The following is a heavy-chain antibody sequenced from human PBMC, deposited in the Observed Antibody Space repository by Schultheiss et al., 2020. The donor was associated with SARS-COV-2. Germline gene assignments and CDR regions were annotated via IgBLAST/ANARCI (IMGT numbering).Heavy chain of an antibody. Sequence: SETLSLTCAVYGGSFSGYYWSWIRQPPGKGLEWIGEINNSGSTNCNPTLKSRVTISVDTSKNQFSLTLSSVTAADTAVYYCARDAGGSGWYYWGQGTLVTVSS. D-gene: IGHD6-19*01. CDR3: ARDAGGSGWYY. CDR1: GGSFSGYY. J-gene: IGHJ4*02. CDR2: INNSGST. V-gene: IGHV4-34*01.